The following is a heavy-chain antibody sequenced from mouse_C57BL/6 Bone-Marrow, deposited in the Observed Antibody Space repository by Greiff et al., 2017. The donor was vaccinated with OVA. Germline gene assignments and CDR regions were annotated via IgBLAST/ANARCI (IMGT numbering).Heavy chain of an antibody. D-gene: IGHD1-1*01. V-gene: IGHV1-26*01. J-gene: IGHJ2*01. CDR1: GYTFTDYY. Sequence: EVQVVESGPELVKPGASVKISCKASGYTFTDYYMNWVKQSHGKSLEWIGDINPNNGGTSYNQKFKGKATLTVDKSSSTAYMELRSLTSEDSAVYYCAREGPHYYGSSYGGRYFDYWGQGTTLTVSS. CDR3: AREGPHYYGSSYGGRYFDY. CDR2: INPNNGGT.